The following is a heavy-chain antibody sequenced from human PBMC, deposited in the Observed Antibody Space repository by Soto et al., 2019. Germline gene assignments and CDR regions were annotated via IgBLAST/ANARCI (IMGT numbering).Heavy chain of an antibody. D-gene: IGHD3-10*01. CDR1: GGTFSSYA. V-gene: IGHV1-69*12. J-gene: IGHJ6*02. CDR2: IIPIFGTA. Sequence: QVQLVQSGAEVKKPGSSVKVSCKASGGTFSSYAISWVRQAPGQGLEWMGGIIPIFGTANYAQKFQGRVTITADESASTAYMELSSLRSEDTAVYYCAREYYYGSGRSHGMDVWGQGTTVTVSS. CDR3: AREYYYGSGRSHGMDV.